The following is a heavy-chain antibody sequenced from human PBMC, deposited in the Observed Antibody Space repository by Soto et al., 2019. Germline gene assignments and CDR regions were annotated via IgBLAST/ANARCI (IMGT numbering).Heavy chain of an antibody. J-gene: IGHJ6*02. CDR2: IYYSGST. D-gene: IGHD1-1*01. CDR1: GGSVNSGGYH. V-gene: IGHV4-31*03. Sequence: SETLSLTCTVSGGSVNSGGYHWSWIRQHPGKGLEWIGDIYYSGSTYYNPSLKSRVTISIDTSTNHFSLHLSALTAADTAVYYCARAPIPNWNYYGMDVWGQGTTVTVS. CDR3: ARAPIPNWNYYGMDV.